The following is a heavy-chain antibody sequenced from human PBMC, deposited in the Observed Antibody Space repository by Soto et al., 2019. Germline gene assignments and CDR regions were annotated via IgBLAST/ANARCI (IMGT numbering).Heavy chain of an antibody. Sequence: GASVKVSCKASGYTFTKYYIHWVRQAPGQGLEWMGIINPSGSTTYAQKFQGRVTLTRDTSTSTVYMELSRLRSEDAAVYYCAREAGVAIFGVVSYYGMDVWGQGTTVTVSS. CDR2: INPSGST. CDR3: AREAGVAIFGVVSYYGMDV. J-gene: IGHJ6*02. D-gene: IGHD3-3*02. V-gene: IGHV1-46*01. CDR1: GYTFTKYY.